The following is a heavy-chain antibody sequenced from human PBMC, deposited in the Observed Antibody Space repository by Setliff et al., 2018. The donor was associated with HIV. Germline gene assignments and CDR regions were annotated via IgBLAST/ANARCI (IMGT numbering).Heavy chain of an antibody. J-gene: IGHJ6*02. CDR3: ARRSGYDWGGAYYYGMDV. D-gene: IGHD5-12*01. CDR1: GYSFTNYW. Sequence: PGESLKISCKGSGYSFTNYWIGWVRQMPGKGLEWMGIIYPDDSDTRYSPSFQGQVTISADKSISTAYLQWSSLKASDTAMYYCARRSGYDWGGAYYYGMDVWGQGTTVTVSS. CDR2: IYPDDSDT. V-gene: IGHV5-51*01.